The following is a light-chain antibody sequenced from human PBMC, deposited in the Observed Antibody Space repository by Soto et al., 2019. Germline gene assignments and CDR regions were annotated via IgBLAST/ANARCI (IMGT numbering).Light chain of an antibody. CDR3: SSYVGRGNFLYV. CDR1: SSDVGLYNY. V-gene: IGLV2-8*01. Sequence: QSVLTQPPSASGSPEQSVTISCTGTSSDVGLYNYVSWYQLHPGKAPKLMIYEVSKRPSGVPDRFSGSKSGNTASLTVSGIQAEDEADYYCSSYVGRGNFLYVFGTGTKVTVL. CDR2: EVS. J-gene: IGLJ1*01.